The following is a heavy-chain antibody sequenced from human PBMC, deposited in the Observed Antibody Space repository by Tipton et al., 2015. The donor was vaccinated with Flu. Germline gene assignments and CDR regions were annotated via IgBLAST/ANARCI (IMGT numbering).Heavy chain of an antibody. J-gene: IGHJ5*02. D-gene: IGHD3-10*01. Sequence: TLSLTCAVSGGSVSSSGYYWSWIRQPPGKGLEWIGDIHYSGSTNHKSSLKSRVTMSIDTSKNQLSLKLNSMTAADTAVYYCARDMGRFGELSGGPLDPWGQGTLVTVSS. CDR1: GGSVSSSGYY. V-gene: IGHV4-61*08. CDR3: ARDMGRFGELSGGPLDP. CDR2: IHYSGST.